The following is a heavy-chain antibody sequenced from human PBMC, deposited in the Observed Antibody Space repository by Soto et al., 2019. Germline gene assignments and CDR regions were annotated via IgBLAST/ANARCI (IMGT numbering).Heavy chain of an antibody. J-gene: IGHJ6*02. CDR3: SSDAFDSSGYEAHYSYDGMDV. CDR2: ISAYNGNT. V-gene: IGHV1-18*01. CDR1: GYTFTSYG. Sequence: QVQLVQSGAEVKKPGASVKVSCKASGYTFTSYGISWVRQAPGQGLEWMGWISAYNGNTNYAQKLQGRVTMTTDTATSTAYMELRSLRSDHTDMYYCSSDAFDSSGYEAHYSYDGMDVWGQGTTVTVSS. D-gene: IGHD3-22*01.